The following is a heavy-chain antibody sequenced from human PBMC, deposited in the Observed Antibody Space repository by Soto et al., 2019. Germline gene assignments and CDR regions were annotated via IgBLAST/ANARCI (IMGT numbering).Heavy chain of an antibody. Sequence: SYAMRRIKKAPGEGLEWVALISYDGTIEYYADSVKGRFTTSRDNSKNTLYLQMNSLRAEDTAVYSCARVGVYKPYKAYKFAARALRCYGTTVPVSAFQ. CDR3: ARVGVYKPYKAYKFAARALRCYGTTVPVSAFQ. V-gene: IGHV3-30-3*01. CDR1: SYA. CDR2: ISYDGTIE. D-gene: IGHD2-8*01. J-gene: IGHJ1*01.